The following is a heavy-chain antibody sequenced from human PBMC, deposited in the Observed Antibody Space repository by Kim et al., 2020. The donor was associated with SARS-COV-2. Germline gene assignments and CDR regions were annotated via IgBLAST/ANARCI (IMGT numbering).Heavy chain of an antibody. Sequence: ASVKVSCKASGYTFTSYDINWVRQATGQGLEWMGWMNPNSGNTGYAQKFQGRVTMTRNTSISTAYMELSSLRSEDTAVYYCATAWSTGPYRYYYGMDVWGQGATVTVSS. D-gene: IGHD2-8*02. CDR1: GYTFTSYD. CDR3: ATAWSTGPYRYYYGMDV. CDR2: MNPNSGNT. J-gene: IGHJ6*02. V-gene: IGHV1-8*01.